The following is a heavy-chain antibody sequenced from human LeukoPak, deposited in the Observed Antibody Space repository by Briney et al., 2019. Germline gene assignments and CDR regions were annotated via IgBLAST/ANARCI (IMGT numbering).Heavy chain of an antibody. CDR2: IHPNNGGT. V-gene: IGHV1-2*06. J-gene: IGHJ6*02. CDR1: GYAFTGYY. D-gene: IGHD2-2*01. CDR3: ARDDRYCSSNSCFRYFAMDV. Sequence: ASVKVSCKASGYAFTGYYMHWVRQAPGQGLEWMGRIHPNNGGTNYAQKFQGRVTMTRDTSISTAYMEPSRLRSDDTAIYYCARDDRYCSSNSCFRYFAMDVWGQGTTVAVSS.